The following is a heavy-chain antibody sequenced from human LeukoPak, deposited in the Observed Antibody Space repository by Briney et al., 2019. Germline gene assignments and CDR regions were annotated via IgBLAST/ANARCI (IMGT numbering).Heavy chain of an antibody. J-gene: IGHJ6*03. V-gene: IGHV1-18*01. CDR3: ARTKHCSGSYFVNYYYYYYYMDV. CDR2: ISAYNGNT. CDR1: GYTFTSYG. D-gene: IGHD3-10*02. Sequence: GASVKVSCKASGYTFTSYGISWVRQAPGQGLEWMGWISAYNGNTNYAQKLQGRVTMTTDTSTSTAYMELRSLRSDDTAVYYCARTKHCSGSYFVNYYYYYYYMDVWGKGTTVTVSS.